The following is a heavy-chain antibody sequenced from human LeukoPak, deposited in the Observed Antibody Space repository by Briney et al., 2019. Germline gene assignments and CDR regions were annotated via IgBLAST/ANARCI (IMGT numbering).Heavy chain of an antibody. CDR2: INPNSGDT. CDR1: GYTFISYD. D-gene: IGHD3-22*01. CDR3: AKGRAIRHDTDDY. V-gene: IGHV1-8*01. J-gene: IGHJ4*02. Sequence: ASVKVSCKASGYTFISYDVNWVRQAPAQGLEWMGWINPNSGDTGYAQKFQGRVTMTSNTSASTAYMELSSLASEDSAVYYCAKGRAIRHDTDDYWGQGTLVTVSS.